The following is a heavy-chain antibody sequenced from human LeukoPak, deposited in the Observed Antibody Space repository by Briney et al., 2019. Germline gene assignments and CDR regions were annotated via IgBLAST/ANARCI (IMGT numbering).Heavy chain of an antibody. J-gene: IGHJ3*02. CDR3: ARETYTSWAFNI. Sequence: GGSLRLSCEASGFIFSGFWMHWVRQVPGKGLEWVSSIGDDDSYVHYADSVKGRFTISRDNAKNSVSLQMNSLRVEDAAIYYCARETYTSWAFNIWGQGTTVTVSS. V-gene: IGHV3-21*01. CDR2: IGDDDSYV. CDR1: GFIFSGFW.